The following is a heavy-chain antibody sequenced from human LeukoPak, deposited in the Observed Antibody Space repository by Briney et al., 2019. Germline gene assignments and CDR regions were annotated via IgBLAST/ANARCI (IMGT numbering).Heavy chain of an antibody. Sequence: GGSLRLSCAASGFIFENYAMHWVRQAPGKGLEWVSGISWNGGVVGYMDSVKGRLTISRDNANNFLYLQMSSLKVEDTAFYYCAKIAVPRPGRYHIDVWGKGITVTVSS. D-gene: IGHD2-21*01. CDR2: ISWNGGVV. V-gene: IGHV3-9*01. CDR1: GFIFENYA. CDR3: AKIAVPRPGRYHIDV. J-gene: IGHJ6*03.